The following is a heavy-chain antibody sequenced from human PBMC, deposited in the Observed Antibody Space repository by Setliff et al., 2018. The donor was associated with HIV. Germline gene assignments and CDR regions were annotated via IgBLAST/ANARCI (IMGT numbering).Heavy chain of an antibody. V-gene: IGHV4-34*01. CDR2: VNHSGGT. J-gene: IGHJ4*01. Sequence: LSLTCAVYGGSFSTYYWSWIRQSPGKRLEWLGEVNHSGGTNYNPPLKRRLIISSDASKNQFSLRLKSVTAADTAVYFCARRMLRSAFDFWGHGTLVTVSS. CDR1: GGSFSTYY. CDR3: ARRMLRSAFDF. D-gene: IGHD3-3*01.